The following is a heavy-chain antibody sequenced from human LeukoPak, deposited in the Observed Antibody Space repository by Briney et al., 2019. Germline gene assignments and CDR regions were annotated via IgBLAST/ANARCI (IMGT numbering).Heavy chain of an antibody. V-gene: IGHV4-59*08. CDR1: GGSVSGYY. CDR2: IHYSGST. CDR3: ARGYYDILTGLMGFDY. Sequence: SETLSLTCTVSGGSVSGYYWSWIRQPPGKGLQWIGYIHYSGSTNYNPSLKSRLTISVDTSKNQFSLKLSSVTAADTAVYYCARGYYDILTGLMGFDYWGQGTLVTVSS. D-gene: IGHD3-9*01. J-gene: IGHJ4*02.